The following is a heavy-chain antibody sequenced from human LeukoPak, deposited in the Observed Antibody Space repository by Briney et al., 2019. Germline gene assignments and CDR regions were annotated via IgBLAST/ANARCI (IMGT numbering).Heavy chain of an antibody. D-gene: IGHD2-15*01. CDR3: ARGGPYCSGGGCYSRTSNWFDP. Sequence: KSSETLSLTCTVSGGSISSSSNYLGWIRQPAGKGLEWIGHIYTSGSTNYNPSLKSRVTISVDTSKNQFSLKLSSVTATDTAVYYCARGGPYCSGGGCYSRTSNWFDPWGQGTLVTVSS. V-gene: IGHV4-61*09. CDR2: IYTSGST. J-gene: IGHJ5*02. CDR1: GGSISSSSNY.